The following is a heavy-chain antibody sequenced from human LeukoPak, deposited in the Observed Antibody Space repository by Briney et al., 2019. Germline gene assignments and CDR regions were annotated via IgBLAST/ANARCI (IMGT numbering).Heavy chain of an antibody. Sequence: PAETLSGARTVSGGSISSSSCYWGWIRQPPGKGLEWIGSIPYRGSTHYNPSLKSRVTISVDTSKNQFSLKLSSVTAADTAVYYCARNCSTTGTTLLKYEWFDPWGQGALVGVCS. CDR3: ARNCSTTGTTLLKYEWFDP. CDR1: GGSISSSSCY. D-gene: IGHD1-1*01. CDR2: IPYRGST. J-gene: IGHJ5*02. V-gene: IGHV4-39*01.